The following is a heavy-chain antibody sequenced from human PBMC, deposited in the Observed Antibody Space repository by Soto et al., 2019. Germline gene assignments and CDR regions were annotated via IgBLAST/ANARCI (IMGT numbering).Heavy chain of an antibody. Sequence: QITLNESGPTVVRPTETLTLTCRFSGFSLTTSGVGVGWIRQSPGKAPEWLALIYLDDDKRYSASLKSRLTINKETSKHQVVLTVSDLDPTDTATYYCAHRVLRTVFGLVTTTAIYFDFWGQGTPVAVSS. J-gene: IGHJ4*02. CDR3: AHRVLRTVFGLVTTTAIYFDF. D-gene: IGHD3-3*01. CDR1: GFSLTTSGVG. V-gene: IGHV2-5*02. CDR2: IYLDDDK.